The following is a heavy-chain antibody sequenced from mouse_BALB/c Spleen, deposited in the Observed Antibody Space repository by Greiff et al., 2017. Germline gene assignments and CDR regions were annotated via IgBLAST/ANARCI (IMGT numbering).Heavy chain of an antibody. CDR2: ISNLAYSI. CDR1: GFTFSDYG. CDR3: ARDPGYYFDY. D-gene: IGHD1-2*01. V-gene: IGHV5-15*02. Sequence: VQLKESGGGLVQPGGSRKLSCAASGFTFSDYGMAWVRQAPGKGPEWVAFISNLAYSIYYADTVTGRFTISRENAKNTLYLEMSSLRSEDTAMYYCARDPGYYFDYWGQGTTLTVSS. J-gene: IGHJ2*01.